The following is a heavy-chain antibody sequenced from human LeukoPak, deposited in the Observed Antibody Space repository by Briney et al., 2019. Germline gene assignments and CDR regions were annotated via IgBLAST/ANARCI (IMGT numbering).Heavy chain of an antibody. CDR3: AKDRAYLGSY. J-gene: IGHJ4*02. Sequence: GGSLRLSCAASGFSFSTYGMHWVRQAPGEGVEWGAVISSDGGTQYYADSVKGRFTISRDNSQNTLFLQMNSLRAEDTAVYYCAKDRAYLGSYWGQGTLVTVSS. CDR2: ISSDGGTQ. D-gene: IGHD1-26*01. V-gene: IGHV3-30*18. CDR1: GFSFSTYG.